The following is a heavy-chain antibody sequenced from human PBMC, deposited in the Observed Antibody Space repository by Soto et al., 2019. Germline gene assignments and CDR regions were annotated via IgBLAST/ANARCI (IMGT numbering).Heavy chain of an antibody. V-gene: IGHV3-23*01. CDR1: GFTFSSRA. Sequence: PGGSLRLSCAASGFTFSSRAMSRVRQAPGKGLEWVSTISGSGGTTYYAGSVKGRFTISRDNSKNTLYLQMNSLRAEDTAVYYCAKRQTYDSTGYVYYYGMDVWGQGTTVTVSS. D-gene: IGHD3-22*01. J-gene: IGHJ6*02. CDR2: ISGSGGTT. CDR3: AKRQTYDSTGYVYYYGMDV.